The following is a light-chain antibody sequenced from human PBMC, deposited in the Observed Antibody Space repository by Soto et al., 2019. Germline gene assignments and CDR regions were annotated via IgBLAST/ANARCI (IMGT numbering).Light chain of an antibody. CDR3: LQDSSNPYT. Sequence: IQMTQSPSSLSASVGDRVTITCRASQGIRKDLGWYQQKPGKAPKLLIYGISTLQSGVPSRFSGSGSGTEFTLTISSLQPEDFATYYCLQDSSNPYTFDQGTKLEIK. CDR2: GIS. V-gene: IGKV1-6*01. J-gene: IGKJ2*01. CDR1: QGIRKD.